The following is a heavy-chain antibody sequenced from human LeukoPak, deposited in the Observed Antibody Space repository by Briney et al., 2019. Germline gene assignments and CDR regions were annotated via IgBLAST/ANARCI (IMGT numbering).Heavy chain of an antibody. J-gene: IGHJ4*02. CDR3: ARPPSRGYSSSFEY. Sequence: GESLKISCKGSGYSFATYWIAWVRQMPGKGLEWMGIIYLDESNIRYSPSFQGQVTISADKPISTAYLQWSSLKASDTAIYYCARPPSRGYSSSFEYWGQGTLVTVSS. V-gene: IGHV5-51*01. CDR2: IYLDESNI. CDR1: GYSFATYW. D-gene: IGHD2-2*03.